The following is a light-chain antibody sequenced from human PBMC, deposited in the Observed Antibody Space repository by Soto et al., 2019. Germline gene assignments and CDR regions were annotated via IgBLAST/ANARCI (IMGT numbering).Light chain of an antibody. CDR3: QQYNNWPPIT. J-gene: IGKJ5*01. CDR2: DAS. Sequence: ALAQSPVALSLSPGERATLSCRASQSVSTDLAWYQQKPGQAPRLLIYDASNRATGIPVRFAGSGSGTDFAHTISSLQSEDFAVYYCQQYNNWPPITFGQGTRLEIK. CDR1: QSVSTD. V-gene: IGKV3-11*01.